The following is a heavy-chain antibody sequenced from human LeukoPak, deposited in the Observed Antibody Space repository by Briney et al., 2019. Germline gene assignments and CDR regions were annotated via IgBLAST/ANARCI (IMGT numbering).Heavy chain of an antibody. J-gene: IGHJ4*02. V-gene: IGHV3-23*01. D-gene: IGHD6-19*01. Sequence: GGSLRLSCAASGFTFSSYDMSWVRQAPGKGLEWVSGINKSGGGTYYADSVKGRFTMSRDISKNTLFLQMNSLRAEDTAVYYCAKVTWSSSGSDYWGQGTLVTVSS. CDR2: INKSGGGT. CDR3: AKVTWSSSGSDY. CDR1: GFTFSSYD.